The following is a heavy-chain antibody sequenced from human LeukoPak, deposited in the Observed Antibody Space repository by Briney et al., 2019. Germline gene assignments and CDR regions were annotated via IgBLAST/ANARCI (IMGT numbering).Heavy chain of an antibody. CDR1: GGSISSYY. J-gene: IGHJ6*03. D-gene: IGHD3-3*01. Sequence: SETLSLTCTVSGGSISSYYWSWIRQPAGKGLEWIGRICGSGGTNYNSSLKSRVTMSADTSKNQFSLKLSSVTAADTAVYYCAREGITIFGVVIPYYMDVWGKGTTVTVSS. CDR3: AREGITIFGVVIPYYMDV. CDR2: ICGSGGT. V-gene: IGHV4-4*07.